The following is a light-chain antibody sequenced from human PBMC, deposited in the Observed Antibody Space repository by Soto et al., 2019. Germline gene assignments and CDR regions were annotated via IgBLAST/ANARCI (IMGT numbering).Light chain of an antibody. CDR1: QDIRND. CDR2: AAS. V-gene: IGKV1-6*02. CDR3: LQDYNYPYT. J-gene: IGKJ2*01. Sequence: AIQMTQSPSSLSASVGDTVTITCRASQDIRNDLDWYQQKPGKAPKLLIYAASSLQSGVPPRFSDSGSGTDFTLTISSLQPEDFATYYCLQDYNYPYTFGQGTKLEIK.